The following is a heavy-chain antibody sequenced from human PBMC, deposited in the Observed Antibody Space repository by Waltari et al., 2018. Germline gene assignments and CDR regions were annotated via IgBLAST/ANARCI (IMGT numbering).Heavy chain of an antibody. V-gene: IGHV4-34*01. Sequence: QVQLQQWGAGLLKPSETLSLTCAVYGGSFSGYYWSWIRQPPGKGLEWIGEVKQSGSTNYNPSLKSRVTISVDTSKNQFSLKLSSVTAADTAVYYCARLAYGDLSIRDDPWGQGTLVTVSS. CDR2: VKQSGST. D-gene: IGHD4-17*01. CDR3: ARLAYGDLSIRDDP. J-gene: IGHJ5*02. CDR1: GGSFSGYY.